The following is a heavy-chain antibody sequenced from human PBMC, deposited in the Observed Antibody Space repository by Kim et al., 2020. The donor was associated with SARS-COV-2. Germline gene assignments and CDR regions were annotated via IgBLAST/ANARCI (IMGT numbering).Heavy chain of an antibody. CDR3: ARLVSSGSGSYYNDPHDAFDI. Sequence: GESLKISCKGSGYSFTSYWISWVRQMPGKGLEWMGRIDPSDSYTNYSPSFQGHVTISADKSISTAYLQWSSLKASDTAMYYCARLVSSGSGSYYNDPHDAFDIWGQGTMVTVSS. J-gene: IGHJ3*02. CDR1: GYSFTSYW. CDR2: IDPSDSYT. D-gene: IGHD3-10*01. V-gene: IGHV5-10-1*01.